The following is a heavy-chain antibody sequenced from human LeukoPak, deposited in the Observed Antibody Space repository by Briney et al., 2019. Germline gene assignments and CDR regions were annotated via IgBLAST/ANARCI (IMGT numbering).Heavy chain of an antibody. V-gene: IGHV3-23*01. D-gene: IGHD4-23*01. CDR1: GFSFNHYA. CDR3: AKDWTTVVTPKGYYFDS. Sequence: GSLRLSCAASGFSFNHYAMSWVRQAPGKGLEWVSAISTTGGSTYYADSVKGRFTISRDNSKNTLSLQMDSLRVEDTAVYYCAKDWTTVVTPKGYYFDSWGQGTLVTVSS. J-gene: IGHJ4*02. CDR2: ISTTGGST.